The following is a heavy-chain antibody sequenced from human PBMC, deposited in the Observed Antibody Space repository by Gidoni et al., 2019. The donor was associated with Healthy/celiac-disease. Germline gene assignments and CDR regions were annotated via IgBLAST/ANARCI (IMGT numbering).Heavy chain of an antibody. Sequence: EVQLVESGGGLVQPGGSLRLSCAASAFTFSSYSMNWVRRAPGKGLEWVSYISSSSSTIYYADSVKGRSTISRDNAKNSLYLQMNSLRAEDTAVYYCARDWDCSGGSCYSGSYYYGMDVWGQGTTVTVSS. J-gene: IGHJ6*02. CDR2: ISSSSSTI. D-gene: IGHD2-15*01. CDR3: ARDWDCSGGSCYSGSYYYGMDV. CDR1: AFTFSSYS. V-gene: IGHV3-48*01.